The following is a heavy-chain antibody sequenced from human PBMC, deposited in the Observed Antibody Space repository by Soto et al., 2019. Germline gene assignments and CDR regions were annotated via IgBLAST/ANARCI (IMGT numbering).Heavy chain of an antibody. D-gene: IGHD3-3*02. J-gene: IGHJ5*02. V-gene: IGHV1-46*01. Sequence: QVQLVQSGAEVKKPGASVKVSCKASGYTVLDFYIHGVRQAPGQGLEWMGFINPSGGGTTYAQQSQGRLTMTRDTSTSTVYMELISPSFEDTAIYYCAGDKPFSAGSWGQGTLVT. CDR1: GYTVLDFY. CDR3: AGDKPFSAGS. CDR2: INPSGGGT.